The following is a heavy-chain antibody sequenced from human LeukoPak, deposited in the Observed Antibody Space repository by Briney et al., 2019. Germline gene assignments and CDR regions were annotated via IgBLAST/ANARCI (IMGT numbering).Heavy chain of an antibody. Sequence: GESLKISCAASGFTFSNYWMHWFRQAPGKGLVWVSRIKTDGSETGYADSVKGRFTISRDNAKNTLYLQMNSLRAEDTAVYYCSKPLADNGDHWGQGTLVTVSS. CDR3: SKPLADNGDH. V-gene: IGHV3-74*01. CDR2: IKTDGSET. D-gene: IGHD1-14*01. J-gene: IGHJ4*02. CDR1: GFTFSNYW.